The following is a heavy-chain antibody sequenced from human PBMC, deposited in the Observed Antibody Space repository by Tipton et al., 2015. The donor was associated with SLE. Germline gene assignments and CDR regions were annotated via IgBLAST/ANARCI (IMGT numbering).Heavy chain of an antibody. V-gene: IGHV3-66*01. CDR3: ARSGAGYYSSGYFDN. CDR2: IYNSGTT. D-gene: IGHD3-22*01. Sequence: SLRLSCAASGFTFSNYAMHWVRQAPGKGLEWVAVIYNSGTTFYADSVRDRFTISRDSLKNTLYLQLNSLSLEDAAVYYCARSGAGYYSSGYFDNWGPGTLVTVSS. J-gene: IGHJ4*02. CDR1: GFTFSNYA.